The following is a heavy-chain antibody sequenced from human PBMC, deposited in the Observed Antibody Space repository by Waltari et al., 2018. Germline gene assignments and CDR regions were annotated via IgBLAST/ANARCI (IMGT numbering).Heavy chain of an antibody. CDR3: ASTIAAAGIDY. CDR1: GFTFSSYS. Sequence: EVQLVESGGGLVKPGGSLRLSCAASGFTFSSYSMNWVRQAPGKGLEWVSASSSSSSYIYYADSVKGRFTSARDNAKNSLYLQMNSLRAEDTAVYYCASTIAAAGIDYWGQGTLVTVSS. J-gene: IGHJ4*02. CDR2: SSSSSSYI. D-gene: IGHD6-13*01. V-gene: IGHV3-21*01.